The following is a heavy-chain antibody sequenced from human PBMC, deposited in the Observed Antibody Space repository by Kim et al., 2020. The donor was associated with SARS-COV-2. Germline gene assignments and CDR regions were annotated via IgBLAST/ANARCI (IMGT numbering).Heavy chain of an antibody. CDR1: GFTFRSYT. CDR3: AKDSGYNY. J-gene: IGHJ4*02. D-gene: IGHD5-12*01. V-gene: IGHV3-23*01. Sequence: GGSLRLSCAVSGFTFRSYTMSWVRQAPGKGLEWVSAISGTGGSTYYANSVKGRFTISRDNSKNTLFLQMNSLRAEDTAVYYCAKDSGYNYWGQGTLVTVS. CDR2: ISGTGGST.